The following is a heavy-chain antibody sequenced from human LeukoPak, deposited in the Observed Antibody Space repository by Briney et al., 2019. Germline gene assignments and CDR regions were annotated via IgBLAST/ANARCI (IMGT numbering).Heavy chain of an antibody. J-gene: IGHJ4*02. V-gene: IGHV3-48*01. D-gene: IGHD6-6*01. CDR3: ASCKEYSTSSVFY. CDR2: ISSSSSTI. Sequence: GGSLRLSCAASGFTFSSYSMNWVRQAPGKGLEWVSYISSSSSTIYYADSVKGRFTISRDNSKNTVSLRLNSLRAEDSAIYYCASCKEYSTSSVFYWGQGTLVTVSS. CDR1: GFTFSSYS.